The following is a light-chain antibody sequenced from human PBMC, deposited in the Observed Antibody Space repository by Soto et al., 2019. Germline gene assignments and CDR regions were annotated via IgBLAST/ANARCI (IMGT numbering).Light chain of an antibody. CDR3: QQFNAYPLT. Sequence: DIQLTQSPSFLSASVGDRVTISCRASQGISDYLAWYQQKPGKAPKLLIYGASTLQSGVPSRFTGSASGTEFTLTISSLQPEDFATYFCQQFNAYPLTFGGGTKLEIK. J-gene: IGKJ4*01. V-gene: IGKV1-9*01. CDR2: GAS. CDR1: QGISDY.